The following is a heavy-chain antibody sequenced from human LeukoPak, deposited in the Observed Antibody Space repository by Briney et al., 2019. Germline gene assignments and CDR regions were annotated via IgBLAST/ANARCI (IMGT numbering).Heavy chain of an antibody. V-gene: IGHV3-64D*09. CDR1: GFTFSSYA. D-gene: IGHD7-27*01. Sequence: GGSLRLSCSASGFTFSSYAMHWVRQAPGKGLEYVSAISSNGGTTYYADSVKGRFTISRDNSKNTLYLQMSSLRAEDTAVYYCAKDLTGDGPSPFDYWGQGTLVTVSS. J-gene: IGHJ4*02. CDR3: AKDLTGDGPSPFDY. CDR2: ISSNGGTT.